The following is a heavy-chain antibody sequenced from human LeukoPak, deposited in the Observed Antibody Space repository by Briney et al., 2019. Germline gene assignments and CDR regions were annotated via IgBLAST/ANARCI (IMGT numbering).Heavy chain of an antibody. CDR2: INPNSGGT. J-gene: IGHJ4*02. Sequence: ASVKVSCKASGYTFTGYYMHWVRQAPGQGLEWMGGINPNSGGTNYAQKFQGRVTMTRDTAISTAYMELSRLRSDDTAVYYCARARVKHNWNPPFDYWGQGTLVTVSS. V-gene: IGHV1-2*02. D-gene: IGHD1-20*01. CDR1: GYTFTGYY. CDR3: ARARVKHNWNPPFDY.